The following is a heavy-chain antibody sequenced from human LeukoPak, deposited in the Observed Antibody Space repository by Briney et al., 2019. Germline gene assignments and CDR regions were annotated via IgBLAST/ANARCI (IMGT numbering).Heavy chain of an antibody. V-gene: IGHV1-69*13. CDR2: IIPIFGTA. CDR3: ARVGDTENWFDP. Sequence: GASVKVSCKASGGTFSSYAISWVRQAPGQGLEWMGGIIPIFGTANYAQKFQGRVTITADESTSTAYMELSSLRSEDTAVYYCARVGDTENWFDPWGQGTPVTVSS. D-gene: IGHD5-18*01. J-gene: IGHJ5*02. CDR1: GGTFSSYA.